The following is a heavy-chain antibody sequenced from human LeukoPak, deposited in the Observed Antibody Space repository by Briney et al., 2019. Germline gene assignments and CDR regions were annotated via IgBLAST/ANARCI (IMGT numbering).Heavy chain of an antibody. CDR3: ARAHTGGNYFDY. CDR2: INPNSGGT. V-gene: IGHV1-2*02. D-gene: IGHD3-10*01. Sequence: GGSVKVSCKASGYTFTGYYMHWVRQAPGQRLEWMGWINPNSGGTNYAQNFQRRVTMTRDTSISTAYMELSRLRSDDTAVYYCARAHTGGNYFDYWGQGTLVTVSS. CDR1: GYTFTGYY. J-gene: IGHJ4*02.